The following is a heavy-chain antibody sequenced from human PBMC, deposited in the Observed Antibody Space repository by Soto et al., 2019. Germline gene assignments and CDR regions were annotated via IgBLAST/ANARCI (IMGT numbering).Heavy chain of an antibody. V-gene: IGHV1-69*13. J-gene: IGHJ4*02. CDR3: AREAYYYDSSGYPVTSNYYFDY. CDR1: GGTFSSYA. Sequence: SVKVSCKASGGTFSSYAISWVRQAPGQGLEWMGGIIPIFGTANYAQKFQGRVTITADESTSTAYMELSSLRSEDTAVYYCAREAYYYDSSGYPVTSNYYFDYWGQGTLVTVSS. D-gene: IGHD3-22*01. CDR2: IIPIFGTA.